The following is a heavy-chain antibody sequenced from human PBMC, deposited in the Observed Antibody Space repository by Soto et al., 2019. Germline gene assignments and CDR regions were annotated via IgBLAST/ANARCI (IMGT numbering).Heavy chain of an antibody. D-gene: IGHD1-26*01. V-gene: IGHV3-23*01. CDR3: ATEMGATQGPFDN. CDR2: LSNTGRRT. J-gene: IGHJ4*02. CDR1: VFPFGANA. Sequence: PVGSLRLSCVVSVFPFGANAMSWVRQAPGKGLEWVSGLSNTGRRTSYADSVKGRFNISRDNSENTVYLQMNSLRVEDTAVYYCATEMGATQGPFDNWGQGTLVNVSS.